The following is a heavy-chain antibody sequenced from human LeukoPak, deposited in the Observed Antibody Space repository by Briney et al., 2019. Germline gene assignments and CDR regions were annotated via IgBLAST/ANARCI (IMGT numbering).Heavy chain of an antibody. J-gene: IGHJ3*02. CDR1: GFTFSDYY. V-gene: IGHV3-11*01. D-gene: IGHD3-10*01. Sequence: GGSLRLSCAASGFTFSDYYMSWIRQAPGKGLEWVSYISSSGSTIYYAVSVKGRFTISRDNAKNSLYLQMNSLRAEDTAVYYCARDSITTVRGVILMGDAFDIWGQGTMVTVSS. CDR3: ARDSITTVRGVILMGDAFDI. CDR2: ISSSGSTI.